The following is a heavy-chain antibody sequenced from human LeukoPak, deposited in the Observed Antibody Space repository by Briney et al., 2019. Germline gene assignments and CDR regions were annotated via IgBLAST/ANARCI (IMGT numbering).Heavy chain of an antibody. CDR1: GFTFSTYG. V-gene: IGHV3-30*03. CDR3: ARDIEFST. Sequence: GGFLRLSCAASGFTFSTYGMHWVRQAPGKGLEWVAVISSDGSNKYYADSMKGRFTISRDNSKDTLYLQMNSLRAEDTAIYYCARDIEFSTWGLGTMVTVSS. J-gene: IGHJ3*01. CDR2: ISSDGSNK. D-gene: IGHD3-3*02.